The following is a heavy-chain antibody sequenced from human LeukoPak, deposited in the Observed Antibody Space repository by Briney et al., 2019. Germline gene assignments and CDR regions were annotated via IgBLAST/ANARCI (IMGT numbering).Heavy chain of an antibody. V-gene: IGHV3-11*01. CDR3: AKDYYGSGTAIGDDAFGI. D-gene: IGHD3-10*01. Sequence: PGGSLRLSCAASGFTFSDYYMSWIRQAPGKGLEWVSYISSSGSTIYYADSVKGRFTISRDNAKNSLYLQMNSLRAEDTALYYCAKDYYGSGTAIGDDAFGIWGQGTMVTVSS. CDR1: GFTFSDYY. CDR2: ISSSGSTI. J-gene: IGHJ3*02.